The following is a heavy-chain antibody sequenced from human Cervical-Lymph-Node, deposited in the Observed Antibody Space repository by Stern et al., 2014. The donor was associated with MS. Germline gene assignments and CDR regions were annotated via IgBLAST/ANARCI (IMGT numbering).Heavy chain of an antibody. Sequence: EVQLVESGGALVQPGGSLRLSCAASGFTFSAYDMHWVRLLPGKGLEWVAAVGTADDSYYPGSVRGRFTISRDDAKNSLYLQMNSLRVGDTAVYYCARAHKGDGMGVWGQGTTVTVSS. CDR1: GFTFSAYD. CDR2: VGTADDS. CDR3: ARAHKGDGMGV. J-gene: IGHJ6*02. V-gene: IGHV3-13*01.